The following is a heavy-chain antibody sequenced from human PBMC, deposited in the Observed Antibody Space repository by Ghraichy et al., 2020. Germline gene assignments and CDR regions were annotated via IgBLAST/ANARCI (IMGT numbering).Heavy chain of an antibody. D-gene: IGHD1-26*01. CDR2: ISGRCNNI. CDR3: ARDSFGVGATGEAAFDL. Sequence: GGSLRLSCVASGFAFSSYSMNWVRQAPGKGLEWVSYISGRCNNINYADSVKGRFTISRDNGKNSLYLQLNSLKNEDTAVYFCARDSFGVGATGEAAFDLWGQGTMVTVSS. V-gene: IGHV3-48*02. J-gene: IGHJ3*01. CDR1: GFAFSSYS.